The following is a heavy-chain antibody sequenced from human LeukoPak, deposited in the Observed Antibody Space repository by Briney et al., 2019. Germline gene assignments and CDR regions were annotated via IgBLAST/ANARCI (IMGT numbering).Heavy chain of an antibody. CDR3: ARALDSSSSRYQAFEE. V-gene: IGHV3-7*01. CDR1: GFTFSNYW. Sequence: PGGSLRLSCSACGFTFSNYWMSWVRQAPGKGLEWVANIKQDESEKYYVDSVKGRFTISRDNAKSSLYLQMNSLRAEDTAVYYCARALDSSSSRYQAFEEWGQGTLVTVSS. CDR2: IKQDESEK. J-gene: IGHJ4*02. D-gene: IGHD2-2*01.